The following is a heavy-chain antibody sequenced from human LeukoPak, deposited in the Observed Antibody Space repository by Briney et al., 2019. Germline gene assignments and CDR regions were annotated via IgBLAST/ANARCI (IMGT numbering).Heavy chain of an antibody. CDR2: IYYSGST. CDR3: ATRRRLRWASRRFDP. Sequence: KASETLSLTCTVSGGSISSSSYYWGWIRQPPGKGLEWIGSIYYSGSTYYNPSLKSRVTISVDTSKNQFSLKLSSVTAADTAVYYCATRRRLRWASRRFDPWGQGTLVTVSS. J-gene: IGHJ5*02. CDR1: GGSISSSSYY. V-gene: IGHV4-39*01. D-gene: IGHD4-23*01.